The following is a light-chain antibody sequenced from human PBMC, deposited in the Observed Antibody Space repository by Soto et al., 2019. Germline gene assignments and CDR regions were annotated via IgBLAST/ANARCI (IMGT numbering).Light chain of an antibody. CDR3: GTWDSSLSAVV. CDR2: DNT. J-gene: IGLJ2*01. CDR1: SSIIGNNF. Sequence: QSVLTQPPSVSAAPGQKVTISCSGSSSIIGNNFVSWYQQVPGTAPKVLIYDNTKRPSGIPDRFSGSKSGTSATLGITGLQTGDEADYYCGTWDSSLSAVVFGGGTKLTVL. V-gene: IGLV1-51*01.